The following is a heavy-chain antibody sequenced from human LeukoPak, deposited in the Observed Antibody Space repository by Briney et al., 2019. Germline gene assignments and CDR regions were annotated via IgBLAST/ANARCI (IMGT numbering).Heavy chain of an antibody. CDR3: ARDEGSGRFDWFDP. D-gene: IGHD3-10*01. J-gene: IGHJ5*02. CDR1: GGSISSYY. Sequence: SETLSLTCTVSGGSISSYYWSWIRQPPGKGLEWIGRIYTSGSTNYNPSLKSRVTMSVDTSKNQFSLKLSSVTAADTAVYYCARDEGSGRFDWFDPWGQGTLVTVSS. V-gene: IGHV4-4*07. CDR2: IYTSGST.